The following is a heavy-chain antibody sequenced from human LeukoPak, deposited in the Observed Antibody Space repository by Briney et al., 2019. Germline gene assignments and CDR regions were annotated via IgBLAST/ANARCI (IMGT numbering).Heavy chain of an antibody. V-gene: IGHV4-39*01. CDR1: GASVSGSNYY. Sequence: SETLSLTCAVSGASVSGSNYYWGWIRQPPGKGLEWIGNIYSSGSTYYNASLQSRVTISIDTSKNQFSLKLSSVTAADTAVYYCARQGSWTPFDYWGQGTLVTVSS. CDR3: ARQGSWTPFDY. D-gene: IGHD6-13*01. J-gene: IGHJ4*02. CDR2: IYSSGST.